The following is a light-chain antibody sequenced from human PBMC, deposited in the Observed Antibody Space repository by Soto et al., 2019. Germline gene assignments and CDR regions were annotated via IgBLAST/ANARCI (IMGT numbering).Light chain of an antibody. V-gene: IGLV1-47*01. J-gene: IGLJ2*01. Sequence: QSVLTQPPSASGTPGQRVTISCSGSRSNIGSNSVYWYQRLPGTAPKLLIYRNDQRPSGVPDRFSGSKSGTSASLAISGLRSEDEADYYCAAWDDSLSGPGFGGGTQLTLL. CDR2: RND. CDR3: AAWDDSLSGPG. CDR1: RSNIGSNS.